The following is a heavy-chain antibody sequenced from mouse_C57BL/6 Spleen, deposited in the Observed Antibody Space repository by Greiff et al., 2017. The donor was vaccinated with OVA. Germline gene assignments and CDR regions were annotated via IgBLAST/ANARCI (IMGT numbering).Heavy chain of an antibody. CDR3: ARRNYYGSSYAMDY. CDR1: GFTFSSYG. CDR2: ISSGGSYT. D-gene: IGHD1-1*01. Sequence: EVMLVESGGDLVKPGGSLKLSCAASGFTFSSYGMSWVRQTPDTRLEWVATISSGGSYTYYPDSVKGRFTISRDNAKNTLYLQMSSLKSEDTAMYYWARRNYYGSSYAMDYWGQGTSVTVSS. J-gene: IGHJ4*01. V-gene: IGHV5-6*02.